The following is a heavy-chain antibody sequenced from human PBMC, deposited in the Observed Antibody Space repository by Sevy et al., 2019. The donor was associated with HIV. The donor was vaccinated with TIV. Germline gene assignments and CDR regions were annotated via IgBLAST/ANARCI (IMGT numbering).Heavy chain of an antibody. Sequence: SETLSLTCTVSGGSVSSGSYYWSWIRQPPGKGLEWIGYIYYSGSTNYNPSLKSRVTISVDTSKNQFSLKLSSVTAADTAVYYCARQNEPYDFWSGYYGNRFDPWGQGTLVTVSS. D-gene: IGHD3-3*01. V-gene: IGHV4-61*01. CDR1: GGSVSSGSYY. CDR3: ARQNEPYDFWSGYYGNRFDP. J-gene: IGHJ5*02. CDR2: IYYSGST.